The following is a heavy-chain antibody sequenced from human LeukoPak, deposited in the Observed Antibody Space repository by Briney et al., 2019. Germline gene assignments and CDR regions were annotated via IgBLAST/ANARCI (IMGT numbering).Heavy chain of an antibody. CDR2: ISAYNDNT. CDR1: VYTFTSYG. Sequence: ASVKVSCKASVYTFTSYGISWVRQAPGQGLEWMVWISAYNDNTNYAQKLQGRVTMTTDTSTSTAYMELRSLRSDDTAVYYCARDMRIQLWPSPYYYYLDVWGKGTTVTVSS. J-gene: IGHJ6*03. D-gene: IGHD5-18*01. V-gene: IGHV1-18*01. CDR3: ARDMRIQLWPSPYYYYLDV.